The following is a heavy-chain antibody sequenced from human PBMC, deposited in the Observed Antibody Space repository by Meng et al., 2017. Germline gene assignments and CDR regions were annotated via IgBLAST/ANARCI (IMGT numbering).Heavy chain of an antibody. Sequence: QVQLGGSGGGVVQPGRSLRLSCAATGFTFSSYAMHWVRQAPGKGLEWVAVISYDGSNKYYADSVKGRFTISRDNSKNTLYLQMNSLRAEDTAVYYCARELYLAEFDPWGQGTLVTVSS. D-gene: IGHD2-2*02. CDR2: ISYDGSNK. CDR1: GFTFSSYA. CDR3: ARELYLAEFDP. J-gene: IGHJ5*02. V-gene: IGHV3-30*01.